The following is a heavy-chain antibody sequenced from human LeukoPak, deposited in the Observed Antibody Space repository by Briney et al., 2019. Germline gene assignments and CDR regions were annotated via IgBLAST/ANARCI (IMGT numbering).Heavy chain of an antibody. J-gene: IGHJ5*02. CDR3: ARGLINHWSYFAFAP. CDR1: GGTFSSYA. CDR2: IIPILGIA. D-gene: IGHD1-26*01. Sequence: GSSVKVSCKASGGTFSSYAISWVRQAPGQGLEWMGRIIPILGIANYAQKFQGRVTITADKSTSTAYMELSSLRSEDTAVYYCARGLINHWSYFAFAPWGQGTLVTVSS. V-gene: IGHV1-69*04.